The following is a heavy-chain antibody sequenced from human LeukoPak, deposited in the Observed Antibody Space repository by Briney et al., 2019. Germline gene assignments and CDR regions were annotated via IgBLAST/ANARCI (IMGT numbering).Heavy chain of an antibody. Sequence: ASVKVSCKASGYTFTSYGISWVRQAPGQGLEWMGWISAYNGNTNYAQELQGRVTMTTDTSTSTAYMELRSLRSDDTAVYYCARDFYTGGWMATTSGVDYWGQGTLVTVSS. V-gene: IGHV1-18*01. CDR1: GYTFTSYG. CDR2: ISAYNGNT. D-gene: IGHD5-24*01. J-gene: IGHJ4*02. CDR3: ARDFYTGGWMATTSGVDY.